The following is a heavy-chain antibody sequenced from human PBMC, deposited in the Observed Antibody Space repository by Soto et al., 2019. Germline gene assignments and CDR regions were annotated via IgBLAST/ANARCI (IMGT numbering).Heavy chain of an antibody. D-gene: IGHD1-26*01. V-gene: IGHV3-9*01. CDR3: VKDESINWYSGHFRH. Sequence: SLRLSCAASGFTFDDYAMHWVRQVPGKGMEWVSGINWNSGSIGYGDSVKGRFAISRDNAKNSLHLQMNSLSAEDTAFYYCVKDESINWYSGHFRHWGQGTLVTVSS. CDR2: INWNSGSI. J-gene: IGHJ1*01. CDR1: GFTFDDYA.